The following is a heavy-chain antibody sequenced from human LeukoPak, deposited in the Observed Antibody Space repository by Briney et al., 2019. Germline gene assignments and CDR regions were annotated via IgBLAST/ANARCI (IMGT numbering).Heavy chain of an antibody. CDR3: ARDRPRVGLDY. CDR2: ISISGSTI. Sequence: GGSLRLSCAASGFSFSDYYMSWIRQAPGKGLEWVSYISISGSTIHYADSVKGRFTISRNNAKNALYLQMNSLRAEDMAVYYCARDRPRVGLDYWGQGTLVTVSS. CDR1: GFSFSDYY. J-gene: IGHJ4*02. V-gene: IGHV3-11*04. D-gene: IGHD2-2*01.